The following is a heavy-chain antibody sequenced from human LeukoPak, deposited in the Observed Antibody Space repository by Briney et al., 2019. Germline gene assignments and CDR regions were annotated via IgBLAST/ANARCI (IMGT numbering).Heavy chain of an antibody. CDR1: GGSISSYY. J-gene: IGHJ4*02. CDR3: ARESPFAWGSGSYFDY. Sequence: SETLSLTCTVSGGSISSYYWSWIRQPPGKGLEWIGYIYYSGSTNYNPSLKSRVTISVDTSKNQFSLKLSSVTAADTAVYYCARESPFAWGSGSYFDYWGQGTLVTVSS. D-gene: IGHD3-10*01. CDR2: IYYSGST. V-gene: IGHV4-59*01.